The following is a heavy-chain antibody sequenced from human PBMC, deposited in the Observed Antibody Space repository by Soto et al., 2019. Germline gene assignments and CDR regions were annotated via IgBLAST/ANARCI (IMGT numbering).Heavy chain of an antibody. V-gene: IGHV3-30-3*01. D-gene: IGHD1-20*01. CDR3: ARDNNPRDYYGMDV. Sequence: QVQLVESGGGVVQPGRSLRLSCAASGFTFSSYAMHWVRQAPGKGLEWVAVISYDGSNKYYADSVKGRFTISRDNSKNTLYLQMNSLRAEDTAVYYCARDNNPRDYYGMDVWGQGTTVTVSS. CDR1: GFTFSSYA. CDR2: ISYDGSNK. J-gene: IGHJ6*02.